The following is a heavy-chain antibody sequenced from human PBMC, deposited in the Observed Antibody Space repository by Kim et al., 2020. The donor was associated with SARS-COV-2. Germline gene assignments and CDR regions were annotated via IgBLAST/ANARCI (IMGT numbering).Heavy chain of an antibody. J-gene: IGHJ4*02. CDR3: ARRNSYYGSGRFYDY. V-gene: IGHV4-34*01. Sequence: SETLSLPCAVYGGSFSGYYWSWIRQPPGKGLEWIWEINHSGSTNYNPSLKSRVTISVDTSKNQFSLKLSSVTAADTAVYYCARRNSYYGSGRFYDYWGQG. CDR2: INHSGST. CDR1: GGSFSGYY. D-gene: IGHD3-10*01.